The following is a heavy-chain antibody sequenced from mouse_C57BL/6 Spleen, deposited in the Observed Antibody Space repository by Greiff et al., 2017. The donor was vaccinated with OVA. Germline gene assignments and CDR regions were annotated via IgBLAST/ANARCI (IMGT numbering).Heavy chain of an antibody. CDR3: AREGITTGYYYAMDY. V-gene: IGHV3-6*01. D-gene: IGHD2-4*01. CDR1: GYSITSGYY. J-gene: IGHJ4*01. Sequence: ESGPGLVKPPQSLSLTCSVTGYSITSGYYWNWIRQFPGNKLEWMGYISYDGSNNYNPSLKNRISITRDTSKNQFFLKLNSVTTEDTATYYCAREGITTGYYYAMDYWGQGTSVTVSS. CDR2: ISYDGSN.